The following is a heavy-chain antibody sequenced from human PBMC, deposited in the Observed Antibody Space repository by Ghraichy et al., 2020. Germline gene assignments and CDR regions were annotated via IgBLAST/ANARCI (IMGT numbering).Heavy chain of an antibody. CDR1: GYTFTGYY. J-gene: IGHJ3*02. V-gene: IGHV1-2*02. CDR3: ARDHRVTMIVVANGEWAFDI. CDR2: INPNSGGT. Sequence: ASVKVSCKASGYTFTGYYMHWVRQAPGQGLEWMGWINPNSGGTNYAQKFQGRVTMTRDTSISTAYMELSRLRSDDTAVYYCARDHRVTMIVVANGEWAFDIWGQGTMVTVSS. D-gene: IGHD3-22*01.